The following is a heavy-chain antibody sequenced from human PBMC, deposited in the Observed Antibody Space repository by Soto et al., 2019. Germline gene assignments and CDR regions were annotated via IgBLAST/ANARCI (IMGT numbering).Heavy chain of an antibody. D-gene: IGHD1-26*01. V-gene: IGHV6-1*01. Sequence: SQTLSLTCAISGDSVSSNSAAWNWIRQSPSRGLEWLGRTYYRSKWYNDYAVSVKSRIAINPDTSKNQFSLQLNSVTPEDTAVYYCAGERSLGPSRQKLNWFDPWGQGTLVTVSS. CDR2: TYYRSKWYN. CDR1: GDSVSSNSAA. CDR3: AGERSLGPSRQKLNWFDP. J-gene: IGHJ5*02.